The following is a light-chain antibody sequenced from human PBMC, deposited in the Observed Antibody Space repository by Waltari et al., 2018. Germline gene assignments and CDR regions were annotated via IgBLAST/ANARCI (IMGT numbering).Light chain of an antibody. V-gene: IGLV3-25*03. CDR2: KDS. CDR3: QSTDSSAIYYV. CDR1: TLPRQS. J-gene: IGLJ1*01. Sequence: SFELTQPPSVSVSPGQTARLTCSGDTLPRQSVNWYQQRPGQAPVVVIYKDSKRPSGIPERFSGSKSGTTVALTISGVQAEDEADYYCQSTDSSAIYYVFGTGTHVTVI.